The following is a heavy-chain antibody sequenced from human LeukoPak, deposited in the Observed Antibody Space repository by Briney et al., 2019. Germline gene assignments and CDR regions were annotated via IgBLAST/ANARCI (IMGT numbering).Heavy chain of an antibody. CDR2: VDPEDGET. V-gene: IGHV1-69-2*01. J-gene: IGHJ6*03. Sequence: ASVKISCKVSGYTFTDHYMHWVQQAPGKGLEWMGLVDPEDGETIYAEKFQGRVTITADTSTDTAYMELSSLRSEDTAVYYCATGSYYYYMDVWGKGTTVTVSS. CDR3: ATGSYYYYMDV. CDR1: GYTFTDHY.